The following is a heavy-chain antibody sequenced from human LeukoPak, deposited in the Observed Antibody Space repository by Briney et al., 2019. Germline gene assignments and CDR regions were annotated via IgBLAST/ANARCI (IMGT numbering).Heavy chain of an antibody. J-gene: IGHJ4*02. V-gene: IGHV1-69*05. D-gene: IGHD3-10*01. CDR3: ARVPTMVRGDYFFDY. Sequence: SVKVSCKASGGTFSSYSIIWVRQAPGQGLEWMGGINPIFGSANYAQKFQGRVAITTDGSTSTAYMELSSLTSEDTAVYYCARVPTMVRGDYFFDYWGQGTLVTVSS. CDR2: INPIFGSA. CDR1: GGTFSSYS.